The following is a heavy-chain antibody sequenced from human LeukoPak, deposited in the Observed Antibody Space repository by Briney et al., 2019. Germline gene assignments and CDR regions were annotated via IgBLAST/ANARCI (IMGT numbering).Heavy chain of an antibody. Sequence: PSETLSLTCTVSGGSISSGSYYWSWIRQPAGKGLEWIGRIYTSGSTNYNPSLKSRVTISVDTSKNQFSLKLSSVTAADTAEYYCARASKLPPSGYYYMDVWGKGTTVTVSS. CDR1: GGSISSGSYY. J-gene: IGHJ6*03. D-gene: IGHD1-7*01. CDR3: ARASKLPPSGYYYMDV. CDR2: IYTSGST. V-gene: IGHV4-61*02.